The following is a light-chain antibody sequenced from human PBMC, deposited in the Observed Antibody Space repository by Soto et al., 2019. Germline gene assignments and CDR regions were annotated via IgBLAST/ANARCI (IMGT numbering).Light chain of an antibody. Sequence: QSALTQPRSVSGSPGQSVTISCTGTTSDVGGYNYVSWYQHHPGKAPRLMIYDVSKRPSGAPDRFSGSKSGNTASLTISGLQADDEADYYCCSYTGSYTLVFGGGTQLTVL. CDR1: TSDVGGYNY. CDR2: DVS. CDR3: CSYTGSYTLV. J-gene: IGLJ2*01. V-gene: IGLV2-11*01.